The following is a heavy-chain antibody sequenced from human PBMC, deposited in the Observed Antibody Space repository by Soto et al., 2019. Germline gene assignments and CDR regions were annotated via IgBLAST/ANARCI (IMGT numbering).Heavy chain of an antibody. CDR3: ARHPDYGTTSGLGLVDY. V-gene: IGHV1-69*06. CDR1: GGPFSDYS. J-gene: IGHJ4*02. D-gene: IGHD4-17*01. CDR2: IIPIFATP. Sequence: QVQLVQSGAEVKKPGSSVKVSCKASGGPFSDYSINWVRQAPGQGLEWMGGIIPIFATPNYAQKFQGRVTITADKSTSTAYMELSNLRSEDTSIYFCARHPDYGTTSGLGLVDYSGQGTLVTATS.